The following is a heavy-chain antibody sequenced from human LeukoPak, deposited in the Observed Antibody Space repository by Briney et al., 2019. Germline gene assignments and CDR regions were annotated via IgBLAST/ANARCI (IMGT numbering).Heavy chain of an antibody. J-gene: IGHJ4*02. CDR1: GFTFSSYA. CDR3: ARGGDISGFYYDY. V-gene: IGHV3-7*01. CDR2: IKEDGSEK. Sequence: PGRSLRLSCAASGFTFSSYAMHWVRQAPGKGLEWVANIKEDGSEKYYVDSVKGRFTISRDHAKNSLYLQMNSLRAEDTAVYYCARGGDISGFYYDYWGQGTLVTVSS. D-gene: IGHD3-22*01.